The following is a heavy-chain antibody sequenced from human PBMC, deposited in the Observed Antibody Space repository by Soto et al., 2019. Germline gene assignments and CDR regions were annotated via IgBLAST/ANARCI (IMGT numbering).Heavy chain of an antibody. Sequence: PGGALRLSCAASGFTFIAYYMSWILQAPGKGLEWISYISSSGDTGNYADSVKGRFTVSRDNAKNSLYLQMNSLRGEDTAVYYCARYRGAVVGQFFDYWGQGTLVTVSS. CDR2: ISSSGDTG. D-gene: IGHD6-19*01. CDR1: GFTFIAYY. J-gene: IGHJ4*02. CDR3: ARYRGAVVGQFFDY. V-gene: IGHV3-11*01.